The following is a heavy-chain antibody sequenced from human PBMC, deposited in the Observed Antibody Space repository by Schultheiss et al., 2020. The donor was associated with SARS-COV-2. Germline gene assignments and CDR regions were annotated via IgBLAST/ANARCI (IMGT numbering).Heavy chain of an antibody. CDR3: ARLGVAAAGGGYYYYGMDV. J-gene: IGHJ6*02. V-gene: IGHV3-48*04. D-gene: IGHD6-13*01. CDR2: ISSSGSTI. CDR1: GFTFSSYG. Sequence: GGSLRLSCAASGFTFSSYGMHWVRQAPGKGLEWVSYISSSGSTIYYADSVKGRFTISRDNAKNSLYLQMNSLRAEDTAVYYCARLGVAAAGGGYYYYGMDVWGQGTTVTVSS.